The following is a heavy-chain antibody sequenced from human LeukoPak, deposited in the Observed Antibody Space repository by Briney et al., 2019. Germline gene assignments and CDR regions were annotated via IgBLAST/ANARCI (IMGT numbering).Heavy chain of an antibody. Sequence: SETLCLTCTVSGGSISSYYWSWIRQPAGEGLEWIGRIYTSGSTNYNPSLKSRVTMSVDTSKNQFSLKLSSVTAADTAVYYCARDILTGYYKRWFDPWGQGTLVTVSS. D-gene: IGHD3-9*01. CDR1: GGSISSYY. J-gene: IGHJ5*02. V-gene: IGHV4-4*07. CDR2: IYTSGST. CDR3: ARDILTGYYKRWFDP.